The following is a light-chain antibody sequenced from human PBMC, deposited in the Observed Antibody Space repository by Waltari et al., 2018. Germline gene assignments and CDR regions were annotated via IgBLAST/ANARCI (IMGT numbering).Light chain of an antibody. CDR3: QHHVRLPAT. J-gene: IGKJ1*01. CDR2: AAS. Sequence: EIVLTQSPGTLSLSPGERANLSCRASQSVNTYLAWYQQKPGQAPRLLIYAASTRAAGIPDRFSGSGSVTDFSLTISRLEAEDFAVYYCQHHVRLPATFGQGTKVEIK. CDR1: QSVNTY. V-gene: IGKV3-20*01.